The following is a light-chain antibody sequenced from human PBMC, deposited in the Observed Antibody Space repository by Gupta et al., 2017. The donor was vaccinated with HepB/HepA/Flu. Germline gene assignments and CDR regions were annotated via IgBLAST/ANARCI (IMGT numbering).Light chain of an antibody. CDR2: WAS. CDR3: QQYYTTPRT. J-gene: IGKJ3*01. V-gene: IGKV4-1*01. CDR1: QSILYSSNNKNY. Sequence: DIVMTQSPDSLAVSLGERATIDCKSSQSILYSSNNKNYLAWYQQKPGQPPKLLIYWASTRESGVPDRFSGSGSGTDFTLTIGSLQAEDVAVYYCQQYYTTPRTFGHGTKVDIK.